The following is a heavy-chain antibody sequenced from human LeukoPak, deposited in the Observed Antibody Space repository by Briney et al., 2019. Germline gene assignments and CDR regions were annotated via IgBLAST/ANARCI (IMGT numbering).Heavy chain of an antibody. CDR3: ARTPRYSGNYYNAFDI. V-gene: IGHV4-39*01. D-gene: IGHD1-26*01. CDR2: LYYSGST. CDR1: GGSISGSGSSYY. Sequence: PSETLSLTCTVSGGSISGSGSSYYWVWIRQPPGKGLEWIGSLYYSGSTYYNPSLKSRITISVDTSENQFSLELSSVTAADTAVYLCARTPRYSGNYYNAFDIWGLGTTVTVSS. J-gene: IGHJ3*02.